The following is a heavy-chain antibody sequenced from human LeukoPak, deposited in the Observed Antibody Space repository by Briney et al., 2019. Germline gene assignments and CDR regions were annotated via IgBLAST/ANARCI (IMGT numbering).Heavy chain of an antibody. CDR1: GFTFSNYD. Sequence: GGSLRLSCAAPGFTFSNYDMHWVRQVTGKGLEWVSGVSIAGNADTYYVDSVKGRFTISRENAENSLYLQMNSLRVEDTAAYYCAREILQPGTWYFDLWGRGTLVTVSS. CDR2: VSIAGNADT. D-gene: IGHD3-10*01. J-gene: IGHJ2*01. V-gene: IGHV3-13*01. CDR3: AREILQPGTWYFDL.